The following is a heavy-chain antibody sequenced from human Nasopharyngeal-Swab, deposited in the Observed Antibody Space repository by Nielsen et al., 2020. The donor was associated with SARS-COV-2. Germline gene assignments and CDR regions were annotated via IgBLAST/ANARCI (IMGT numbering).Heavy chain of an antibody. J-gene: IGHJ4*02. Sequence: SLKISCAASGFTFDDYAMHWVRQAPGKGLELVSGLSWNSGSIGYADSVKCRFTISRDNAKNSLYLQMNSLGAEDTALYYCAKESGWLPYFDYLGQGTLVTVSS. D-gene: IGHD6-19*01. CDR3: AKESGWLPYFDY. V-gene: IGHV3-9*01. CDR2: LSWNSGSI. CDR1: GFTFDDYA.